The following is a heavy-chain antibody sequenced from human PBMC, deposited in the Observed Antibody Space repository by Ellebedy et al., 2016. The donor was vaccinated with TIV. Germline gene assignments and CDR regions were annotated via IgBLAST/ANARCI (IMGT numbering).Heavy chain of an antibody. D-gene: IGHD3-16*01. Sequence: MPGGSLRLSCSVSGCSISGHYWGWFRQPPGEGLEWIGYMDYRGHMNHNPSLKSQVTISLDTSKNQFALKLTSVTAADTAVYYCARVPHGSVFGYFDYWGQGTLVTVSS. J-gene: IGHJ4*02. CDR1: GCSISGHY. CDR2: MDYRGHM. CDR3: ARVPHGSVFGYFDY. V-gene: IGHV4-59*11.